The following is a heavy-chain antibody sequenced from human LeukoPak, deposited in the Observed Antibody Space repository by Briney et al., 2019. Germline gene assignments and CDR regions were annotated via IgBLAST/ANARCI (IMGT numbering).Heavy chain of an antibody. V-gene: IGHV1-8*01. D-gene: IGHD2-15*01. CDR3: ARDVMSIVVVVAAFYFDY. CDR2: MNPNSGNT. J-gene: IGHJ4*02. Sequence: ASVKVSCKASGYTFTSYDINWVRQATGQGLEWMGWMNPNSGNTGYAQKFQGRVTMTRNTSISTAYMELSSLRSEDTAVYYCARDVMSIVVVVAAFYFDYWGQGTLVTVSS. CDR1: GYTFTSYD.